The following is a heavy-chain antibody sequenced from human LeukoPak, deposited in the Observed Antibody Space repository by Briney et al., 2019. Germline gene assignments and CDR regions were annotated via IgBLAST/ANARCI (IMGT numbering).Heavy chain of an antibody. CDR3: AKDYYDSSGRWFDP. CDR2: ISGSGGST. J-gene: IGHJ5*02. Sequence: GGSLRLSCAASGFTFSDYYMSWIRQAPGKGLEWVSAISGSGGSTYYADSVKGRFTISRDNSKNTLYLQMISLRAEDTAVYYCAKDYYDSSGRWFDPWGQGTLVTVSS. D-gene: IGHD3-22*01. CDR1: GFTFSDYY. V-gene: IGHV3-23*01.